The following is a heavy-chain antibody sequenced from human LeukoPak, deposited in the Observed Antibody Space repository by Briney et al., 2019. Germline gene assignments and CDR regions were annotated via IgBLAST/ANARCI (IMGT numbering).Heavy chain of an antibody. V-gene: IGHV3-7*01. CDR2: IKKDGSEK. Sequence: GGSLTLSCAASGFTFNDHWMSWVRQVPGKGLEWVADIKKDGSEKNEVDSARGRFTISRDNAKNSLYLEINNLRAEDTAVYYCARGPPYGARCDYLDYWGQGALVTVSS. CDR1: GFTFNDHW. CDR3: ARGPPYGARCDYLDY. J-gene: IGHJ4*02. D-gene: IGHD4/OR15-4a*01.